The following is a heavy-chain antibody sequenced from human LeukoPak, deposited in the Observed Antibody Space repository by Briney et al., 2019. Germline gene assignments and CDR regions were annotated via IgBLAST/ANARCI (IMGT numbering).Heavy chain of an antibody. Sequence: ASVKVSCKVSGYTLTELSMHWVRQAPGKGLEWMGGFDPEDGETIYAQKFQGRVTMTEDTSTDTAYMELSSLRSEDTAVYYCAKDVGRYGGSGNSAFDLWGQGTVVTVSS. V-gene: IGHV1-24*01. J-gene: IGHJ3*01. CDR3: AKDVGRYGGSGNSAFDL. CDR2: FDPEDGET. CDR1: GYTLTELS. D-gene: IGHD5-12*01.